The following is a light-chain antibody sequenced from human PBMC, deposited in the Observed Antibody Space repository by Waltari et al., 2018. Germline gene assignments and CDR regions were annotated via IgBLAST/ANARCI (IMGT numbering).Light chain of an antibody. J-gene: IGLJ1*01. CDR2: EVS. CDR3: SSYAGSNNYV. Sequence: QSALTQPPSASGSPGQSVPIPCTGTSSDAGGYNYVSWYQPHPGKAPQLMIYEVSNRPSGVPDRFSGSKSGNTASLTVSGLQAEDEADYYCSSYAGSNNYVFGTGTKVTVL. V-gene: IGLV2-8*01. CDR1: SSDAGGYNY.